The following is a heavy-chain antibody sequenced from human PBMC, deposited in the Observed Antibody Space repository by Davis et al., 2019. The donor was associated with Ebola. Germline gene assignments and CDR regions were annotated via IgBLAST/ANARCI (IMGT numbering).Heavy chain of an antibody. V-gene: IGHV1-3*01. Sequence: ASVKVSCKASGYTFTSYGISWVRQAPGQRLEWMGWINAGNGNTKYSQKFQGRVTITRDTSARTAYMELSSLRSEDTAVYYCARDEGYQLLFDYYYGMDVWGQGTTVTVSS. CDR1: GYTFTSYG. J-gene: IGHJ6*02. D-gene: IGHD2-2*01. CDR3: ARDEGYQLLFDYYYGMDV. CDR2: INAGNGNT.